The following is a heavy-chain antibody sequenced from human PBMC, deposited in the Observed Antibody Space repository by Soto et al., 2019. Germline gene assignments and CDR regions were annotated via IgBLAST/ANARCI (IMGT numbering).Heavy chain of an antibody. J-gene: IGHJ3*02. V-gene: IGHV3-7*01. CDR1: GFTFSSYW. CDR3: ARDQLWFGELSHAFDI. D-gene: IGHD3-10*01. CDR2: IKQDGSEK. Sequence: GGSLRLSCAASGFTFSSYWMSWVRQAPGKGLEWVANIKQDGSEKYYVDSVKGRFTISRDNAKNSLYLQMNRLRAEDTAVYYCARDQLWFGELSHAFDIWGQGTMVTVSS.